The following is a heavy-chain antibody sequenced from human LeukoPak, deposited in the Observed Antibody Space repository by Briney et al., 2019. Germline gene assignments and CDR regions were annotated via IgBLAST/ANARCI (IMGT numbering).Heavy chain of an antibody. CDR3: AREIGRGRISPYFDY. D-gene: IGHD3-10*01. V-gene: IGHV3-66*01. J-gene: IGHJ4*02. Sequence: GGSLRLSCAASGFTFSSYAMSWVRQTPGKGLEWVSVLYSDGSTNYADSVKGRFIISRDNSKNTLYLQMNSLRVEDTAVYYCAREIGRGRISPYFDYWGQGTLVTVSS. CDR1: GFTFSSYA. CDR2: LYSDGST.